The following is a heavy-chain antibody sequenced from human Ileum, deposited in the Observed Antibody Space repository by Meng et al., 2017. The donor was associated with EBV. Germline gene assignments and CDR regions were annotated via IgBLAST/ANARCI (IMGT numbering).Heavy chain of an antibody. Sequence: VQLVQSGSELKKPGDSVKVSCQAAGYTFTSSSMNWVRHAPGQGLEWMGWININTGNPTYAQGFTGRFVFSLDTSVSTAYLQIDSLKADDTAVHYCARGNGWRFDYWGQGTLVTVSS. CDR1: GYTFTSSS. D-gene: IGHD6-19*01. V-gene: IGHV7-4-1*01. CDR2: ININTGNP. J-gene: IGHJ4*02. CDR3: ARGNGWRFDY.